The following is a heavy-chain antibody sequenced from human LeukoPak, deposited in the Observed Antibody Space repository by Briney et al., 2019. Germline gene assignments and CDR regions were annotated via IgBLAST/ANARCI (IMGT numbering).Heavy chain of an antibody. CDR1: GFTFSSYG. D-gene: IGHD3-9*01. J-gene: IGHJ6*02. Sequence: GGSLRLSCAASGFTFSSYGMHWVRQAPGKGLEWVAFIRHDGSNKFHADSVKGRFTISRDNSKNTVYLQMNSLRVEDTAVYYCTRDLMDYDVSTGLHHYYMDVWGQGTTVTVSS. CDR2: IRHDGSNK. V-gene: IGHV3-30*02. CDR3: TRDLMDYDVSTGLHHYYMDV.